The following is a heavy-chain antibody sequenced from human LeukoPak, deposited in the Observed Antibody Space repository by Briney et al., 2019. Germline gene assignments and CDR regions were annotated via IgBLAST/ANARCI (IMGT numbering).Heavy chain of an antibody. V-gene: IGHV3-21*01. J-gene: IGHJ4*02. CDR2: ISSSSSHI. Sequence: GGSLRLSCAASGFTFSSYSMNWVRQAPGKGLEWVSSISSSSSHIYYADSVKGRFTIPRDNAKNSLYLQMNSLRAEDTAVYYCARAYYDFWSGYYFHYWGQGTLVTVSS. D-gene: IGHD3-3*01. CDR1: GFTFSSYS. CDR3: ARAYYDFWSGYYFHY.